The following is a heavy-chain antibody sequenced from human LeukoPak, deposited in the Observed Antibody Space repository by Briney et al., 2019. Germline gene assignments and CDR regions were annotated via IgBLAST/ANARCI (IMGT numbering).Heavy chain of an antibody. D-gene: IGHD1-26*01. J-gene: IGHJ3*02. Sequence: GGSLRLSCAASKFAFSSYAMSWVRQAPGKGLEWVSAISGGGGNTYYADSVKGRFTISRDNSKNTLYLQMNSLRAEDTAVYYCGKNRYSGSLSPFDIWGQGTMITVSS. V-gene: IGHV3-23*01. CDR2: ISGGGGNT. CDR3: GKNRYSGSLSPFDI. CDR1: KFAFSSYA.